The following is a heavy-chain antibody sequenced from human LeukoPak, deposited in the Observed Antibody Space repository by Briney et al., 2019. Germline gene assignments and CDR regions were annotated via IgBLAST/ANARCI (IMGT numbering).Heavy chain of an antibody. CDR1: GYSFTNYW. CDR2: IYPGDSNT. J-gene: IGHJ4*02. CDR3: ARHRYYSGSTCYVGD. V-gene: IGHV5-51*01. D-gene: IGHD2-2*01. Sequence: GESLKISCKASGYSFTNYWIGWVRQMPGEGLEWMGVIYPGDSNTRYSPSFQGQVTISADKSISTAYLQWSSLKASDTAMYYCARHRYYSGSTCYVGDWGQGTPVTVSS.